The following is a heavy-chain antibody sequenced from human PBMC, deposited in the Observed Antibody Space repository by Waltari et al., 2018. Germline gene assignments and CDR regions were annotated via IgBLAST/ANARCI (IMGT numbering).Heavy chain of an antibody. D-gene: IGHD5-12*01. CDR2: IHYSGGT. V-gene: IGHV4-4*02. J-gene: IGHJ5*02. CDR1: GDSMNNNYM. Sequence: QLQQSGPGLVKPSESLSLTCSVSGDSMNNNYMGNWVRQSPGKGLEWVGQIHYSGGTHFNPSLGSRITRSIGMSSKRFSLRLSSVTVADTAVYFCARDRGRGLYLDTWGQGTLVTVSP. CDR3: ARDRGRGLYLDT.